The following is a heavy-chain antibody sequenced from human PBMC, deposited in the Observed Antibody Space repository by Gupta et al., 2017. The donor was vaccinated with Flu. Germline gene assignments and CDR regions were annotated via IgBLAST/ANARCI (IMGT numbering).Heavy chain of an antibody. CDR3: ARQPAWRGAWAFDL. Sequence: GHTYNSPSLKSRVTLSVDTSTNHFSLKLSSVTTADTAVYFCARQPAWRGAWAFDLWGRGTLVTVSS. J-gene: IGHJ2*01. CDR2: GHT. D-gene: IGHD3-10*01. V-gene: IGHV4-39*01.